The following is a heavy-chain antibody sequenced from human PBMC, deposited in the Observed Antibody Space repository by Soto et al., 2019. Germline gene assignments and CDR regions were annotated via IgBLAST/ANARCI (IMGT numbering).Heavy chain of an antibody. CDR2: ISKSSSVI. CDR3: AIVNLRFSSGIDV. Sequence: PGGSLRLCCAASGSTLRSSEMHGVRQAPGKGLEWVSYISKSSSVIYYADSVKGRFTISRDNAKNLLYLQMNSLRAEDTAVYFCAIVNLRFSSGIDVWAEGTTVSVSS. D-gene: IGHD3-3*01. J-gene: IGHJ6*04. CDR1: GSTLRSSE. V-gene: IGHV3-48*03.